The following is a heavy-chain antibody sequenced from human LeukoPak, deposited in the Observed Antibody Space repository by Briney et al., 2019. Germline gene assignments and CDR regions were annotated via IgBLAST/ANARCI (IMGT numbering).Heavy chain of an antibody. D-gene: IGHD3-3*01. Sequence: SETLSLTCTVSGGSISSSSYYWGWIRQPPGKGLEWIGSIYYSGSTYYNPSLKSRVTISVDTSKNQFSLKLSSVTAADTAVYYCARERGFLEWLLYSYFDYWGQGTLVTVSS. CDR1: GGSISSSSYY. CDR3: ARERGFLEWLLYSYFDY. V-gene: IGHV4-39*07. CDR2: IYYSGST. J-gene: IGHJ4*02.